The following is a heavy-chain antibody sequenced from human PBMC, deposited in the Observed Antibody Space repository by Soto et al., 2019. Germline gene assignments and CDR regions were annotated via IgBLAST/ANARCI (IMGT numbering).Heavy chain of an antibody. CDR2: FDPEDGKT. V-gene: IGHV1-24*01. Sequence: ASVKVSCKVSGYTLTELSMHWVRQAPGKGLEWMGGFDPEDGKTIYAQKFQGRVTMTEDTSTDTAYMELSSLRSEDTAVYYCASLAARPPGYYYYYMDVWGKGTTVTVSS. CDR3: ASLAARPPGYYYYYMDV. J-gene: IGHJ6*03. D-gene: IGHD6-6*01. CDR1: GYTLTELS.